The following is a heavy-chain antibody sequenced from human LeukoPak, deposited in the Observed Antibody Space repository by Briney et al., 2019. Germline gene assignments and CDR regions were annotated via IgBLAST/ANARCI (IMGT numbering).Heavy chain of an antibody. V-gene: IGHV3-23*01. Sequence: GGSLRLSCAASGFTFGAYAMGWVRQAPGKGLEWISSIVGTDGSTYYADSMKGHFIISRDSPKKTLYLQMSSLRAEDTAIYYCARDIASSVFVGPYFDYWGQGVLVTVSS. D-gene: IGHD5/OR15-5a*01. CDR3: ARDIASSVFVGPYFDY. J-gene: IGHJ4*02. CDR1: GFTFGAYA. CDR2: IVGTDGST.